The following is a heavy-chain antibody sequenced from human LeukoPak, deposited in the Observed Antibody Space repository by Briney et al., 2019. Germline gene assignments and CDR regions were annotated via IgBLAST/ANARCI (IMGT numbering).Heavy chain of an antibody. Sequence: GGSLRLSCVASGFTVSSHYMSWVRQAPGKGLEWVSVIYSDGSTYYAESVEDRITISRDNSKNTLFLQMDSLATEDTAVYFCARVDWEGSGTYYFDSWGQGTLVTVSS. D-gene: IGHD1-26*01. V-gene: IGHV3-66*02. CDR2: IYSDGST. CDR3: ARVDWEGSGTYYFDS. J-gene: IGHJ4*02. CDR1: GFTVSSHY.